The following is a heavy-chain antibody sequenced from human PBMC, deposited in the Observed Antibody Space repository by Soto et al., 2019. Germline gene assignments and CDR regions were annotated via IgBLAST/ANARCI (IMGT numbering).Heavy chain of an antibody. Sequence: SETLSLTCAVSGGYISGGYYSWSWIRQPPGKGLEWIGFIYNSGSTNYNPSLKSRVTISVDTSKNQFSLKLSSVTAADTAVYYCARGRYCSGGSCSDAFDYWGQGTLVTVSS. CDR3: ARGRYCSGGSCSDAFDY. CDR1: GGYISGGYYS. D-gene: IGHD2-15*01. CDR2: IYNSGST. J-gene: IGHJ4*02. V-gene: IGHV4-30-2*01.